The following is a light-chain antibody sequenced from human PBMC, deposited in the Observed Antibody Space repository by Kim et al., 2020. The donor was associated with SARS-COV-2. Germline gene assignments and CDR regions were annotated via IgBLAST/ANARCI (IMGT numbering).Light chain of an antibody. CDR1: SLRSYY. Sequence: AFGQTVRIPCQGDSLRSYYASWYQQKPGQAPVLVIYGKNNRPSGIPDRFSGSTSGNTASLTITGAQAEDEADYYCKSRDSSGKVVFGGGTKLTVL. CDR3: KSRDSSGKVV. V-gene: IGLV3-19*01. J-gene: IGLJ2*01. CDR2: GKN.